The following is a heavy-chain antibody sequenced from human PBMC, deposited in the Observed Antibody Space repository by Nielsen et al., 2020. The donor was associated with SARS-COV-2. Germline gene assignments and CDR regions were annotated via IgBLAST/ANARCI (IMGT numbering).Heavy chain of an antibody. CDR3: TRGLADF. J-gene: IGHJ4*02. D-gene: IGHD3-3*02. Sequence: AGSLTLSCAVSGSTSSASAFHWARYAPGTGREWVGRIRSEANDYATAYDASVKGRFTISRDDSKNTTYLQLHRLTTEDTAVYFCTRGLADFWGQGTLVTVSS. CDR1: GSTSSASA. CDR2: IRSEANDYAT. V-gene: IGHV3-73*01.